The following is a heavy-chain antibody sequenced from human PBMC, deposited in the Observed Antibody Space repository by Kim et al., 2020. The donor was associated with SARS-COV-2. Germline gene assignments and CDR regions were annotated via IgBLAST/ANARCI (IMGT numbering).Heavy chain of an antibody. CDR3: ARYPYYDSSGYNDWVDY. Sequence: FQDRVTITADESTSTAYMELSSLRSEDTAVYYCARYPYYDSSGYNDWVDYWGQGTLVTVSS. V-gene: IGHV1-69*01. J-gene: IGHJ4*02. D-gene: IGHD3-22*01.